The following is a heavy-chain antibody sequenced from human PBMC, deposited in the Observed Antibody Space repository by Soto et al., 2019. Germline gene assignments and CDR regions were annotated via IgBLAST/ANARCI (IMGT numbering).Heavy chain of an antibody. D-gene: IGHD4-17*01. Sequence: ASVKVSCKASGYTFTSYDINWVRQATGQGLEWMGWMNPNSGNTGYAQKFQGRVTMTRNTSISTAYMELSSLRSEDTAVYYCARGPPRGTTVTTKADNWFDPWGQGTLVTVSS. CDR3: ARGPPRGTTVTTKADNWFDP. V-gene: IGHV1-8*01. J-gene: IGHJ5*02. CDR2: MNPNSGNT. CDR1: GYTFTSYD.